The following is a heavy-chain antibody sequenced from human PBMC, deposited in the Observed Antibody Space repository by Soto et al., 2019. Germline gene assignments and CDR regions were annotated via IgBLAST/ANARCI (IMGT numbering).Heavy chain of an antibody. CDR3: ARALSRWDQFDY. D-gene: IGHD6-13*01. J-gene: IGHJ4*02. Sequence: QVQLVQSGAEVKKPGASVKVSCKASGYTFSSYGISWVRQAPGQGLEWMGWISADNGNTNDAQRLQGRVTMTPDTTKSTAYLELRRLRSDDTAVYYCARALSRWDQFDYWRQGPLLTAAS. CDR1: GYTFSSYG. CDR2: ISADNGNT. V-gene: IGHV1-18*01.